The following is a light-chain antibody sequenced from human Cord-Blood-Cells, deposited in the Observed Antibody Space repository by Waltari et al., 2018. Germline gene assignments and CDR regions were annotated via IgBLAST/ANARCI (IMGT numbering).Light chain of an antibody. Sequence: DIQMTQSPSSLSASVGDRVTITCRASQSISSYLNWYQQKPGKAPKRLIDAASSLQSGVPSRFSGSGSGTDFTLTISSLQPEDFATYYCQQSYSTPRTFGQGTKVEIK. CDR3: QQSYSTPRT. CDR2: AAS. CDR1: QSISSY. J-gene: IGKJ1*01. V-gene: IGKV1-39*01.